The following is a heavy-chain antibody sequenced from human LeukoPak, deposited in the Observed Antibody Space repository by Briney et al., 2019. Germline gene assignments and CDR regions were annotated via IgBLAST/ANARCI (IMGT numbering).Heavy chain of an antibody. J-gene: IGHJ6*02. CDR2: INAGNGNT. CDR3: ARDYLLRQSGGTYYDYYGMDV. V-gene: IGHV1-3*01. D-gene: IGHD1-26*01. Sequence: ASVKVSCKTSGYTFTTYAIHWVRQAPGQRLEWMGWINAGNGNTKYSQKFQGRITITRDTSASTAYMELSSLRSEDTAVYYCARDYLLRQSGGTYYDYYGMDVWGRGTTVTVSS. CDR1: GYTFTTYA.